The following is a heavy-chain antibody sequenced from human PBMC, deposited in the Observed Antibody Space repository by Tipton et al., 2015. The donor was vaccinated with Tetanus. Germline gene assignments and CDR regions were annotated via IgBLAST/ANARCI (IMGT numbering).Heavy chain of an antibody. CDR1: GDSISSYY. V-gene: IGHV4-59*01. Sequence: TLSLTCTVSGDSISSYYWNWIRQSPVKGLEWIGYINSGSTHYNPSLKSRVTISVDTSKNQFSLKLTSVTTADTAVYYCARANYDFPKKGPFDSWGQGTLVIVSS. CDR2: INSGST. J-gene: IGHJ4*02. CDR3: ARANYDFPKKGPFDS. D-gene: IGHD3-3*01.